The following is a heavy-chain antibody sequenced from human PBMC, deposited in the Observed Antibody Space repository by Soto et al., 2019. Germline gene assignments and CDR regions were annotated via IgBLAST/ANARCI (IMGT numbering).Heavy chain of an antibody. Sequence: QVQLQESGPGLVKPSETLSLTCTVSGVSISSYYWSWVRQPPGKGLEWIGYIYYTGSTNYNRSVKSRVIISVNTHKNQISVKLWSMTAAITAVYYYTIHLRPGNSSWYGVDYWGQGTLVTVSS. CDR1: GVSISSYY. CDR3: TIHLRPGNSSWYGVDY. CDR2: IYYTGST. V-gene: IGHV4-59*08. D-gene: IGHD6-19*01. J-gene: IGHJ4*02.